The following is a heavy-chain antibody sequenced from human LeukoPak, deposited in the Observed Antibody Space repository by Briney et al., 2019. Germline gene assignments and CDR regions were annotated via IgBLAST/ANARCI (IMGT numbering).Heavy chain of an antibody. CDR3: ARGGSGYDWTGWFDP. Sequence: ASVKVSCKASGYTLTSYYMHWVRQAPGQGLEWMGIINPSGGSTSYAQKFQGRVTMTRDTSTSTVYMELSSLRSEDTAVYYCARGGSGYDWTGWFDPWGQGTLVTVSS. D-gene: IGHD5-12*01. J-gene: IGHJ5*02. CDR1: GYTLTSYY. V-gene: IGHV1-46*01. CDR2: INPSGGST.